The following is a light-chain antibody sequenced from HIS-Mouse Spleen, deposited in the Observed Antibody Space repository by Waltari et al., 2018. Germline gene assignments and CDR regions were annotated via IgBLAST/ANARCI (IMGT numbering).Light chain of an antibody. CDR3: QQYGSSRT. Sequence: EIVLTQSPGTLSLSPGERATLSCRASQSVSSSYLAWYQQKPGQAPRRLLYGASSRATGIPDRFSGSGSGTDFTLTISRLEPEDFAVYYCQQYGSSRTFGQGTKVEIK. CDR1: QSVSSSY. V-gene: IGKV3-20*01. J-gene: IGKJ1*01. CDR2: GAS.